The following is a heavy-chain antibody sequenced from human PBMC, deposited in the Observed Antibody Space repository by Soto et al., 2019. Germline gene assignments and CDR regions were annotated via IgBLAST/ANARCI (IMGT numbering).Heavy chain of an antibody. CDR3: ARTNDSSGYDAFDI. Sequence: EVQLVESGGGLVKPGGSLRLSCAASGFTFSSYSMNWVRQAPGKGLEWVSSISSSSSYIYYADSVKGRFTISRDNAKNSLYLQMNSLRADDTAVYYCARTNDSSGYDAFDIWGQGTMVTVSS. D-gene: IGHD3-22*01. CDR1: GFTFSSYS. J-gene: IGHJ3*02. V-gene: IGHV3-21*01. CDR2: ISSSSSYI.